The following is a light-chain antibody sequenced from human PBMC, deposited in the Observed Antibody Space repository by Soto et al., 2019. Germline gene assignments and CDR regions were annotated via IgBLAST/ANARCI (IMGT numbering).Light chain of an antibody. CDR2: RNS. CDR1: SSNIGSNY. Sequence: QSVLTQPPSASGTPGQMVTISCSGSSSNIGSNYVFWYQQLPGTAPKVLMYRNSQRPSGVPDRFSGSKSGTSASLAISGLRSEDEADYYCASWDDSLSGFVVFGGGTKLTVL. J-gene: IGLJ2*01. V-gene: IGLV1-47*01. CDR3: ASWDDSLSGFVV.